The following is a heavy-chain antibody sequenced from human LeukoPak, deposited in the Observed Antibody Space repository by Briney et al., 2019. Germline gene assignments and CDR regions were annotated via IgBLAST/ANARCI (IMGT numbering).Heavy chain of an antibody. Sequence: GGSLRLSCAASGFTFTTAWMSWVRQAPGKGLEWVGRIKSKTDGGTADYAAPVKGRVSISRDDSINAVYLQMNSLKTDDTAVYYCSTDGPNAFDIWGQGTMVTVSS. CDR3: STDGPNAFDI. J-gene: IGHJ3*02. CDR1: GFTFTTAW. CDR2: IKSKTDGGTA. V-gene: IGHV3-15*01.